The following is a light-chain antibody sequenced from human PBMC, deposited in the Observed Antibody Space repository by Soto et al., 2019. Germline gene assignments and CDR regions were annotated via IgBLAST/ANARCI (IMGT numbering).Light chain of an antibody. CDR3: QQYNSWPPIT. V-gene: IGKV3-15*01. CDR2: GAS. CDR1: QSVTTF. J-gene: IGKJ5*01. Sequence: EIVLTHSPGTLSLSPWERATLSCRASQSVTTFLAWYQQKAGQAPRLLIYGASTRATGIPDRFSGSGSGTEFTLTISSLQSEDFAVYYCQQYNSWPPITFGHGTRLEIK.